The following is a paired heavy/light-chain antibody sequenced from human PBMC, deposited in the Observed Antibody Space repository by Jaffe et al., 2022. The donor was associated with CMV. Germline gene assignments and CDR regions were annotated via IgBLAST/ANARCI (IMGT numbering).Light chain of an antibody. J-gene: IGLJ2*01. CDR2: INN. CDR1: TTNIGAGFD. V-gene: IGLV1-40*01. CDR3: QSYDTSQSGSVI. Sequence: QSVLTQPPSVSGAPGQGVTISCTGGTTNIGAGFDVHWYQQLPGAAPKLIIYINNNRTSGVPDRFAGSKSGASASLAITGLQAEDEAVYFCQSYDTSQSGSVIFGGGTKLTVL.
Heavy chain of an antibody. CDR1: GDSISSSKW. CDR3: ASPRGRRGGWKSGYEG. V-gene: IGHV4-4*02. CDR2: IFYSGNT. Sequence: QVQLQESGPGLVKPSGTLSLTCSVSGDSISSSKWWTWVRQPPGKGLEWIGEIFYSGNTNYNPSLKSRVAIALDKSTNQFSLKLTSMTAADTAIYYCASPRGRRGGWKSGYEGWGQGVLVTVSS. D-gene: IGHD3-10*01. J-gene: IGHJ4*02.